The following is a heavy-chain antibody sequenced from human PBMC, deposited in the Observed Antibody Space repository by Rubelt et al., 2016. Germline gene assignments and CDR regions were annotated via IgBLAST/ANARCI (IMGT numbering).Heavy chain of an antibody. CDR1: GGTFSSYI. CDR3: AYGSGSVDY. J-gene: IGHJ4*02. Sequence: QVQLVQSGAEVKKPGSSVKVSCKASGGTFSSYIISWVRQAPGQGLEWMGGIIPILGIANDARKFQGRVPITADKSTSTAYMERSSLRSEDTAVYYCAYGSGSVDYWGQGTLVTVSS. V-gene: IGHV1-69*09. CDR2: IIPILGIA. D-gene: IGHD3-10*01.